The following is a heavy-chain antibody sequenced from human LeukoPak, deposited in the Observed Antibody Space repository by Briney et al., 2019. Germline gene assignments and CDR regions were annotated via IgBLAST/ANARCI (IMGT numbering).Heavy chain of an antibody. CDR3: ARERGELGIRRYYYYYMDV. Sequence: PSQTLSLTRTVSGGSNSSGSYYWSWIRQPAGKGLEWIGRIYTSGSTNYNPSLKSRVTISVDTSKNQFSLKLSSVTAADTAVYYCARERGELGIRRYYYYYMDVWGKGTTVTVSS. D-gene: IGHD7-27*01. CDR1: GGSNSSGSYY. J-gene: IGHJ6*03. V-gene: IGHV4-61*02. CDR2: IYTSGST.